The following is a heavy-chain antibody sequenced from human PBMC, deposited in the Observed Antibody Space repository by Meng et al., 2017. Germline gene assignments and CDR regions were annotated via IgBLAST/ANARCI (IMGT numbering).Heavy chain of an antibody. V-gene: IGHV1-69*05. Sequence: SVKVSCKASGYTFTSYGISWVRQAPGQGLEWMGGIIPIFGTANYAQKFHGRVTITTDESTSTAYMELSSLRSEDTAVYYCAREGAGYSYGHRYAEDWGQGTLVTVSS. CDR3: AREGAGYSYGHRYAED. CDR2: IIPIFGTA. D-gene: IGHD5-18*01. CDR1: GYTFTSYG. J-gene: IGHJ4*02.